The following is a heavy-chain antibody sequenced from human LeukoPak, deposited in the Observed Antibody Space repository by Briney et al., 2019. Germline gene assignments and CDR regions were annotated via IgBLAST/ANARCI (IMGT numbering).Heavy chain of an antibody. CDR3: AREDNLMDFWSGYSDY. J-gene: IGHJ4*02. CDR1: GYTFTSYA. D-gene: IGHD3-3*01. V-gene: IGHV1-18*01. CDR2: ISTYNGHT. Sequence: ASVKVSCKASGYTFTSYAISWVRQAPGQGLEWMGWISTYNGHTNCAQKLQGRVTMTTDTSTSTACMGLRSLRSDDTAVYYCAREDNLMDFWSGYSDYWGQGTLVTVSS.